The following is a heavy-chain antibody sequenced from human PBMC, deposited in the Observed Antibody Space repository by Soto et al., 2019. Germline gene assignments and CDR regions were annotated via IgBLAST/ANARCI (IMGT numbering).Heavy chain of an antibody. CDR1: GFNFRTYA. D-gene: IGHD3-3*01. V-gene: IGHV3-30*18. J-gene: IGHJ4*02. CDR2: VSYDGSVK. CDR3: VKDRGLGQRHFDH. Sequence: QVQLVESGGGVVQPGRSLRLSCAASGFNFRTYAMHWVRQAPGKGLEWVSVVSYDGSVKNYADSVKGRFTMSRDNSKRTVDLQMHSLRGDDTALYYCVKDRGLGQRHFDHWGQGTLVTVSS.